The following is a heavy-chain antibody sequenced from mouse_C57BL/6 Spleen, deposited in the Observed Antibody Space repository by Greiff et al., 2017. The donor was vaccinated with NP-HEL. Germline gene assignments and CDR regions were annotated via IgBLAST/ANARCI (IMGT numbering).Heavy chain of an antibody. CDR1: GYTFTTYP. V-gene: IGHV1-47*01. D-gene: IGHD2-2*01. CDR3: AIWLRRRGFAY. Sequence: VKLVESGAELVKPGASVKMSCKASGYTFTTYPIEWMKQNHGKSLEWIGNFHPYNDDTKYNEKFKGKATLTVEKSSSTVYLELSRLTSDDSAVYYCAIWLRRRGFAYWGQGTLVTVSA. J-gene: IGHJ3*01. CDR2: FHPYNDDT.